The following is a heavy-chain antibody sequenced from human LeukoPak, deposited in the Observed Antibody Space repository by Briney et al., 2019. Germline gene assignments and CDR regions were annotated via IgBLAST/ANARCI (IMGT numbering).Heavy chain of an antibody. J-gene: IGHJ4*02. D-gene: IGHD2-2*01. CDR2: ISSSGSTI. Sequence: GGSLRLSCAASGFTSSIYEMNWVRQAPGKGLEWISYISSSGSTIYYADSVKGRFTISRDNAKNSLYLQMNSLRAEDTAVYYCARETDSTLFDYWGQGTPVTVSS. CDR3: ARETDSTLFDY. CDR1: GFTSSIYE. V-gene: IGHV3-48*03.